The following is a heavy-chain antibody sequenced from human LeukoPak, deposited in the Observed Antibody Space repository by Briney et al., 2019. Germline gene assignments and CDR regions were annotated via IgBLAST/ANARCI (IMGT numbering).Heavy chain of an antibody. Sequence: PGGSLRLSCAASGFTFSSYGMSWVRQAPGKGLEWVSAISGSGGSTYYADSVKGRFTTSRDNSKNTLYLQMNSLRAEDTAVYYCAMYSGSYGGYFDYWGQGTLVTVSS. J-gene: IGHJ4*02. CDR1: GFTFSSYG. CDR2: ISGSGGST. D-gene: IGHD1-26*01. V-gene: IGHV3-23*01. CDR3: AMYSGSYGGYFDY.